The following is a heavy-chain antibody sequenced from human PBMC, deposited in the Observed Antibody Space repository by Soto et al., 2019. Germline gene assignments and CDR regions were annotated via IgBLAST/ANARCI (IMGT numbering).Heavy chain of an antibody. CDR3: ARDEDAAMPHFFDY. D-gene: IGHD5-18*01. V-gene: IGHV1-18*04. Sequence: ASVKVSCKASGCTFTSYGIGWVRQAPGQGLEWMGWISAYNGNTNYAQELQGRVTMTTDTSTSTAYMELRSLRSDDTAVYYCARDEDAAMPHFFDYWGQGTPVTVSS. J-gene: IGHJ4*02. CDR1: GCTFTSYG. CDR2: ISAYNGNT.